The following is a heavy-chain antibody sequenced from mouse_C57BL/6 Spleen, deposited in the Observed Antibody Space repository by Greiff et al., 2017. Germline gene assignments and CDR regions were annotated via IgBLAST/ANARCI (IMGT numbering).Heavy chain of an antibody. V-gene: IGHV7-1*01. CDR2: SRNKANDYTT. Sequence: EVKVVESGGGLVQSGRSLRLSCATSGFTFSDFYMEWVRQAPGKGLEWIAASRNKANDYTTEYSASVKGRFIVSRDTSQSILYLQMNALRAEDTAIYYCARDAWDYYGSSHGAMDYWGQGTSVTVSS. CDR3: ARDAWDYYGSSHGAMDY. D-gene: IGHD1-1*01. CDR1: GFTFSDFY. J-gene: IGHJ4*01.